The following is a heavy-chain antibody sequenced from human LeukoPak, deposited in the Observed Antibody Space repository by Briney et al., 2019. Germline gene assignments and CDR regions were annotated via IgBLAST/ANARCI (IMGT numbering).Heavy chain of an antibody. Sequence: GGSLRLSCAASGFIFSDYYMSWIRQAPGKGLEWVSYISSSGSTVYYADSVKGRFTISRDNAKNSLNLQLNSLRAEDTAVYYCARGTRYSSSWFDYWGQGTLVTVSS. D-gene: IGHD6-13*01. J-gene: IGHJ4*02. V-gene: IGHV3-11*01. CDR1: GFIFSDYY. CDR3: ARGTRYSSSWFDY. CDR2: ISSSGSTV.